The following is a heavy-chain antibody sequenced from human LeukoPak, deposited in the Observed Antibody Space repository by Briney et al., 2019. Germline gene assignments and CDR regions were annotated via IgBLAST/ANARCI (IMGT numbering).Heavy chain of an antibody. J-gene: IGHJ5*01. D-gene: IGHD2-21*02. V-gene: IGHV5-51*01. Sequence: AGESLKISCQGSGYTFTSYWIGWVRQMPVKGLEWMGSIYPGDSDTKYSPSFQGQVTISVDKSTHTAYLQWKSLKASDTAMYYCARGDVVRGVSWFDSWGQGALVTVSS. CDR2: IYPGDSDT. CDR3: ARGDVVRGVSWFDS. CDR1: GYTFTSYW.